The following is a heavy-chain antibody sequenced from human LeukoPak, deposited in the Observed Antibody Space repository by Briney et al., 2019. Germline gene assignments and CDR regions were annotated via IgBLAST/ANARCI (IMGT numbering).Heavy chain of an antibody. CDR3: ATTLAYYYYGMDV. J-gene: IGHJ6*02. Sequence: SVKVSCKASGGTFSSYGISWVRQAPGQGLEWMGGIIPIFGTPNYAQKFQGRVTITADESTSTAYMELSSLRSEDTAVYYCATTLAYYYYGMDVWGQGTTVTVSS. CDR2: IIPIFGTP. CDR1: GGTFSSYG. V-gene: IGHV1-69*13.